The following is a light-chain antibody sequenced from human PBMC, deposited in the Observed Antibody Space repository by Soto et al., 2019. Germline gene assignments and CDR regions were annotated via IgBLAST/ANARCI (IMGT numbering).Light chain of an antibody. Sequence: EIVMTQSPATLSVSPGERATLSCRASQSVSSNLAWYQQKPGQAPRLLIYGASTRATGIPARFSGSGSGTEFTLTISSLQSEDFAVHYCQQYNNWPFFFGQGTKLEIK. J-gene: IGKJ2*01. CDR2: GAS. CDR3: QQYNNWPFF. CDR1: QSVSSN. V-gene: IGKV3-15*01.